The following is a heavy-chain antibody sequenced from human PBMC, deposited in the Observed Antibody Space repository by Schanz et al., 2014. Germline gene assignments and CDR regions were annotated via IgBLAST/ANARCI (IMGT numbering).Heavy chain of an antibody. CDR1: GGPFSGYF. Sequence: QVQLQQWGAGLLKPSETLSLTCAVYGGPFSGYFWSWTRQSPGKGLQWIGEIHHSGSIIYNPSRRRGVTISMDTSKNQFFRKVTSVTAADTAVYYCARHLVNAYGMDVWGQGTAVTVSS. CDR2: IHHSGSI. J-gene: IGHJ6*02. CDR3: ARHLVNAYGMDV. D-gene: IGHD3-3*02. V-gene: IGHV4-34*01.